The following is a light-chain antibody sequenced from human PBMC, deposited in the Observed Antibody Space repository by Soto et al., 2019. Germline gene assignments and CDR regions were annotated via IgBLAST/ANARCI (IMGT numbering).Light chain of an antibody. CDR2: EVV. CDR3: KSYAGSNTYV. J-gene: IGLJ1*01. Sequence: QAALTQPPSASGSPGQSVTISCTGTTNDIGVYDFVSWYQHQPGKAPRLIIYEVVQRPSGVPDRFSGSKSGNTASLTVSGLQAAYEADYFCKSYAGSNTYVFGSGTKVTVL. CDR1: TNDIGVYDF. V-gene: IGLV2-8*01.